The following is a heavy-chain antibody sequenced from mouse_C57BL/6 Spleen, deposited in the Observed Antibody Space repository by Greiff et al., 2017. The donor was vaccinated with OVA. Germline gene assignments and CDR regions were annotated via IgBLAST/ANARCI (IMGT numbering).Heavy chain of an antibody. CDR2: ISSGSSTL. J-gene: IGHJ4*01. CDR3: ARGFRGAMDY. CDR1: GFTFSDYG. V-gene: IGHV5-17*01. Sequence: EVKLVESGGGLVKPGGSLTLSCAASGFTFSDYGMHWVRQAPEKGLEWVAYISSGSSTLYYADTVMGRFTISRDNAKNTLFLQMTSLRSEDTAMYYCARGFRGAMDYWGQGTSVTVSS.